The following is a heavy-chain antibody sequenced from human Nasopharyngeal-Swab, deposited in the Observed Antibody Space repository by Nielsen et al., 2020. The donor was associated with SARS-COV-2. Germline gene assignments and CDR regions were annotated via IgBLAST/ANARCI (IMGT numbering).Heavy chain of an antibody. CDR3: AKAPYLRGLDV. CDR2: ISSSSSYI. D-gene: IGHD2-21*01. CDR1: GFTFNNYN. J-gene: IGHJ6*02. Sequence: GESLKISCAASGFTFNNYNFNWVRQAPGKGLEWVSSISSSSSYIYYADSVNDRFTISRDNSKNTLYLQMNSLRVEDTALYSCAKAPYLRGLDVWGQGTTVTVSS. V-gene: IGHV3-21*04.